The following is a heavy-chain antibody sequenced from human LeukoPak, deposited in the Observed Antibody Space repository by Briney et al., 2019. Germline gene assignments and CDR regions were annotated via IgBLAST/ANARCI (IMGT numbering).Heavy chain of an antibody. Sequence: SLRLSCAASGFTFSSYAMHWVRQAPGKGLEWVGQTVSEIDGGTTDYAAPVKGRFTISRDDSKSTLYLQMNSLKIEDTAVYYCTTDEDWNYARKDVWGQGATVIVSS. J-gene: IGHJ6*02. CDR1: GFTFSSYA. V-gene: IGHV3-15*04. D-gene: IGHD1-7*01. CDR3: TTDEDWNYARKDV. CDR2: TVSEIDGGTT.